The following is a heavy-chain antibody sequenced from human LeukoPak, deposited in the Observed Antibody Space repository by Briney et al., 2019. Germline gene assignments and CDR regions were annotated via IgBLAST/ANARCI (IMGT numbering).Heavy chain of an antibody. D-gene: IGHD3-3*01. CDR2: IFYNGRT. CDR3: ARHDFWSGFDY. J-gene: IGHJ4*02. V-gene: IGHV4-59*08. CDR1: GRSIDNYY. Sequence: SETLSLTCTVSGRSIDNYYWGWIRQFPGKGLEYIAYIFYNGRTNYNLSLKSRVTISVDTSKNQLSLKLNYVTAADTAVYYCARHDFWSGFDYWGQGALVTVSS.